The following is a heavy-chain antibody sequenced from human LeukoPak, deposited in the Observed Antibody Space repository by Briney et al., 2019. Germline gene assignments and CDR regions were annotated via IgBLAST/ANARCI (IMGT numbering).Heavy chain of an antibody. J-gene: IGHJ4*02. CDR2: ISFDGSNQ. V-gene: IGHV3-30-3*01. CDR1: GFTFSSHA. Sequence: GGSLRLSCAASGFTFSSHAMHWVRQAPGKGLEWVTVISFDGSNQYYADSVKGRFIISRDNSKNTLYLQMNSLRVEDTAEYYCARGITGHYGNDFWGQGTLVTVSS. CDR3: ARGITGHYGNDF. D-gene: IGHD3-9*01.